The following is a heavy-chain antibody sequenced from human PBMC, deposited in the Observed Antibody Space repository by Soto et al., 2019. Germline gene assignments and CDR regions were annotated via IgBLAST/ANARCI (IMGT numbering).Heavy chain of an antibody. CDR1: GGSISSSNYY. Sequence: SETLSLTCTVSGGSISSSNYYWGWIRQPPGKGLEWIGSIFYSGYTYYNPSLKSRVTISVDTSKNQFSLKLNSVTAADTAVYYCARAMVVTQNWFDPWGQGTLVTVSS. V-gene: IGHV4-39*01. J-gene: IGHJ5*02. CDR3: ARAMVVTQNWFDP. D-gene: IGHD2-21*02. CDR2: IFYSGYT.